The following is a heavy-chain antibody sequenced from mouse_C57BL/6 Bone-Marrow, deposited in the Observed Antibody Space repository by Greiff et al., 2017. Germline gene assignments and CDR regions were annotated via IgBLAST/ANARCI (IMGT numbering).Heavy chain of an antibody. CDR3: AICRGVRRFDY. Sequence: QVQLQQPGAELVRPGTSVKLSCKASGYTFTSYWMHWVKQRPGQGLEWIGVIDPSDSYNNYNQKFKGKATLTVDTSSSTAYMQLSSLTSEDSAVYYCAICRGVRRFDYCGQGTTLTVSS. D-gene: IGHD2-14*01. CDR1: GYTFTSYW. CDR2: IDPSDSYN. J-gene: IGHJ2*01. V-gene: IGHV1-59*01.